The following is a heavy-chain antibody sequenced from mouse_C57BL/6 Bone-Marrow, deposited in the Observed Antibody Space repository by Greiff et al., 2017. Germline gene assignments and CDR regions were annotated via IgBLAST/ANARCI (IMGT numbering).Heavy chain of an antibody. CDR1: GYAFTNYL. Sequence: VQRVESGAELVRPGTSVKVSCKASGYAFTNYLIEWVKQRPGQGLEWIGVINPGSGGTNYNEKFKGKATLTADKSSSTAYMQLSSLTSEDSAVYFCARSGYYGSSPLAMDYWGQGTSVTVSS. V-gene: IGHV1-54*01. J-gene: IGHJ4*01. CDR3: ARSGYYGSSPLAMDY. D-gene: IGHD1-1*01. CDR2: INPGSGGT.